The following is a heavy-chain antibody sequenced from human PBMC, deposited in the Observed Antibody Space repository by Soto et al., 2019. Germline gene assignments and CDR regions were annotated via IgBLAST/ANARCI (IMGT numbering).Heavy chain of an antibody. CDR2: IYYSGST. CDR1: GGSISSYY. J-gene: IGHJ5*02. V-gene: IGHV4-59*01. CDR3: ARAPSLGWFDP. D-gene: IGHD7-27*01. Sequence: SETLSLTCTVSGGSISSYYWSWIRQPPGKGLEWIGYIYYSGSTNYNPSLKSRVTISVDTSKNQFSLKLSSVTAADTAVYYCARAPSLGWFDPWGQGTLVTVSS.